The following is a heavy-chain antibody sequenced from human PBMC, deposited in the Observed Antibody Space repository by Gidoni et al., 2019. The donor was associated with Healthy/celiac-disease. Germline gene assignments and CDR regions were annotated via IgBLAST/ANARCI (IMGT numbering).Heavy chain of an antibody. J-gene: IGHJ4*02. CDR2: ISYDGSNK. CDR3: AKDGAGFSSGWYEVWFDY. V-gene: IGHV3-30*18. D-gene: IGHD6-19*01. CDR1: GFPFSRYG. Sequence: QVQLVESGGGVVQPGRSLRLSCAASGFPFSRYGMHWVRQAPGKGLEWVAVISYDGSNKYYADSVKGRFTISRDNSKNTLYLQMNSLRAEDTAVYYCAKDGAGFSSGWYEVWFDYWGQGTLVTVSS.